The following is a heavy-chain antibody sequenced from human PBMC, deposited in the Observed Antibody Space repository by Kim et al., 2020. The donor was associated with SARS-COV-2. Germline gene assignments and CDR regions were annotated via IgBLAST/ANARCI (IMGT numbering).Heavy chain of an antibody. CDR3: TTDPPKVKVVGARKPPGY. CDR2: IKSKTDGGTT. CDR1: GFTFSNAW. Sequence: GGSLRLSCAASGFTFSNAWMSWVRQAPGKGLEWVGRIKSKTDGGTTDYAAPVKGRFTISRDDSKNTLYLQMNSLKTEDTAVYYCTTDPPKVKVVGARKPPGYWGQGTLVTVSS. D-gene: IGHD1-26*01. V-gene: IGHV3-15*01. J-gene: IGHJ4*02.